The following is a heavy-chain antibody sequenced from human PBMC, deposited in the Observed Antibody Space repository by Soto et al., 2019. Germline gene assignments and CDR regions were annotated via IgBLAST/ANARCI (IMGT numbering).Heavy chain of an antibody. J-gene: IGHJ4*02. CDR1: GFTFSSYA. CDR3: ARASIEMATITEG. CDR2: ISYDGSNK. Sequence: GGSLRLSCAASGFTFSSYAMHWVRQAPGKGLEWVAVISYDGSNKYYADSVKGRFTSSRDNSKNTLYLQMNSLRAEDTAVYYCARASIEMATITEGWGQGTLVTV. V-gene: IGHV3-30-3*01. D-gene: IGHD5-12*01.